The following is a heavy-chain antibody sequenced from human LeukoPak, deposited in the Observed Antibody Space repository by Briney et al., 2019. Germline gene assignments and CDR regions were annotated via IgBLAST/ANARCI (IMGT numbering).Heavy chain of an antibody. CDR2: IYTSGGT. D-gene: IGHD3-22*01. CDR1: GGSISSYY. V-gene: IGHV4-4*07. J-gene: IGHJ4*02. Sequence: PSETLSLTCTVSGGSISSYYWSWIRQPAGKGLEWIGRIYTSGGTNYNPSLKSRVTMSVDTSKNQFSLELSSVTAADTAVYYCARGQQGYYYDSSGYPASFDYWGQGTLVTVSS. CDR3: ARGQQGYYYDSSGYPASFDY.